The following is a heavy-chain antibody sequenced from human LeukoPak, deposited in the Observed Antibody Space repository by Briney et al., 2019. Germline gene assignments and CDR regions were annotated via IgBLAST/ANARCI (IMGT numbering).Heavy chain of an antibody. CDR2: ISGGAGGT. V-gene: IGHV3-20*04. J-gene: IGHJ6*03. D-gene: IGHD3-3*01. CDR1: GITLSNYG. Sequence: GGSLRLSCAVSGITLSNYGMSWVRQAPGKGLERVAGISGGAGGTTYADSVKGRFTISRDNAKNSLYLQMNSLRAEDTALYYCARSRGGLRFLEWLPSNYMDVWGKGTTVTVSS. CDR3: ARSRGGLRFLEWLPSNYMDV.